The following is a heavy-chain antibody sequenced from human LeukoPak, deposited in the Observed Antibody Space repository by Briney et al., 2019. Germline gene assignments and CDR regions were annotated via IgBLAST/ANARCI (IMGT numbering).Heavy chain of an antibody. V-gene: IGHV4-59*01. CDR1: GDSISSYF. CDR2: MHNGRYS. D-gene: IGHD4/OR15-4a*01. J-gene: IGHJ4*02. Sequence: SETLSLTCSVPGDSISSYFWSWIRQPPGRGLEWIGYMHNGRYSNYNPSIKSRVTISGDTSKNQLSLKLTSVTAADTAVYYCAATIKRDYGDTNLDYWGQGTLVTVSS. CDR3: AATIKRDYGDTNLDY.